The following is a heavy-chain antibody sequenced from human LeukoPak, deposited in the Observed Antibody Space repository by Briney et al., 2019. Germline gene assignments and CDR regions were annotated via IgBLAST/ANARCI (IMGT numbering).Heavy chain of an antibody. D-gene: IGHD3-22*01. J-gene: IGHJ4*02. CDR1: GFTFSSYA. Sequence: GGSLRLSCAASGFTFSSYAMSWVRQAPGKGLEWVSAISGSGGSTNYADSVKGRFTISRDNSKNTLYLQMNSLRAEDTAVYYCAKRTLYYDSSGYYDYWGQGTLVTVSS. CDR2: ISGSGGST. V-gene: IGHV3-23*01. CDR3: AKRTLYYDSSGYYDY.